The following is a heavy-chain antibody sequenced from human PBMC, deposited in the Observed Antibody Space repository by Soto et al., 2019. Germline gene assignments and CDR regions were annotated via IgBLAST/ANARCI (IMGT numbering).Heavy chain of an antibody. Sequence: QLQLQESGPGLVKASETLSLTCNVSGGSISSSRSYWAWIRQPPGKGLEWIANIFYSGSTYYNPSLARRCTVSFDTAKNQSSLKLSSVTAADTAVYYCAGQPTTADIDLRFDPWGQGTLVTVSS. CDR1: GGSISSSRSY. D-gene: IGHD2-2*01. V-gene: IGHV4-39*01. J-gene: IGHJ5*02. CDR2: IFYSGST. CDR3: AGQPTTADIDLRFDP.